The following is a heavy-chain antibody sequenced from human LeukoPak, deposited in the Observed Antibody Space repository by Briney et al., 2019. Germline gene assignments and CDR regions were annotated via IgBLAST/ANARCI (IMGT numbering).Heavy chain of an antibody. D-gene: IGHD2-21*02. CDR3: AATVLAYCGGDCYPLPNY. J-gene: IGHJ4*02. CDR1: GYTFTSYD. Sequence: ASVKVSCKASGYTFTSYDINWVRQATGQGLEWMGWMNPNRGNTGYAQKFQGRVTMTRNTSISTAYMELSSLRAEDTAVYYCAATVLAYCGGDCYPLPNYWGQGTLVTVSS. V-gene: IGHV1-8*01. CDR2: MNPNRGNT.